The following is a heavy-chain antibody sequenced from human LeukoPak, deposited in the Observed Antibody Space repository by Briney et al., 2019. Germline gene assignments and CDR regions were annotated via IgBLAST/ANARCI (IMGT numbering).Heavy chain of an antibody. D-gene: IGHD3-10*01. CDR3: ARGNGDFDY. CDR1: GGSISSYY. Sequence: ASETLSLTCTVSGGSISSYYWSWIRQPPGKGLEWIGYIYYSGSTNYNPSLKSRVTISVDTSKNQFSLKLSSVTAADTAVYYCARGNGDFDYWGQGTLVTVSS. CDR2: IYYSGST. V-gene: IGHV4-59*01. J-gene: IGHJ4*02.